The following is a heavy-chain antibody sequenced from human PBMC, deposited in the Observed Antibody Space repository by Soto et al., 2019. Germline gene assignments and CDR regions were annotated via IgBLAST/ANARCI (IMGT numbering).Heavy chain of an antibody. V-gene: IGHV1-69*01. CDR2: IIPIFGTA. D-gene: IGHD2-21*02. J-gene: IGHJ6*02. CDR3: ARLHIVVVTARPFYGMDV. CDR1: GGTFSSYA. Sequence: QVQLVQSGAEVKKPGSSVKVSCKASGGTFSSYAISWVRQAPGQGLEWMGGIIPIFGTANYAQKFQGRVTITADESTSTDYLELSSLRSEDTAVYYCARLHIVVVTARPFYGMDVWGQGTTVTVSS.